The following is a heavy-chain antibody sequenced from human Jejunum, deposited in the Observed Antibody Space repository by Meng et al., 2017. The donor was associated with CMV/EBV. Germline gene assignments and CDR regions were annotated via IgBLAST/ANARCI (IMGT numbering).Heavy chain of an antibody. CDR2: IYYGTT. CDR3: ARGGHWSRYFPD. V-gene: IGHV4-61*01. J-gene: IGHJ4*02. D-gene: IGHD1-1*01. Sequence: VSGGSVNSGSYYWTWIQQPPGKGLEWIGYIYYGTTNYNPSLQSRVTISGDASKNQFSLKLTSVTAADTAVYFCARGGHWSRYFPDWGQGHLVTVSS. CDR1: GGSVNSGSYY.